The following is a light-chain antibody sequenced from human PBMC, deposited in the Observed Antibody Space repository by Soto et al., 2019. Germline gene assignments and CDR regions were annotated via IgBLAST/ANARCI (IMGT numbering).Light chain of an antibody. J-gene: IGKJ2*01. CDR1: QGIRNN. CDR2: GTS. Sequence: DIQMTQSPSSLFASVGDRVSITCRASQGIRNNLGWYQQRPGKAPKRLIYGTSNLQTGVPSRFSGSGYGTEFTLTISSLQPDDSATYYCQQYNSYPYTFGQGTKVDIK. CDR3: QQYNSYPYT. V-gene: IGKV1-17*01.